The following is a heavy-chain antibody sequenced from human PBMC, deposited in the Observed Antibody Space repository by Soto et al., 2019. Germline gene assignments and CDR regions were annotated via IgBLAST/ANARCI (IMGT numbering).Heavy chain of an antibody. CDR3: ARGGHVVVVTAAFDY. Sequence: GASVKVSCKASGNTFSNYYIHWVRQAPGQGLEWMGTINPSGGHTTYAQKFLGRVTITRDTSTSTLYMEVTRLRSEDTAVYYCARGGHVVVVTAAFDYWGQGTLVTVSS. V-gene: IGHV1-46*03. J-gene: IGHJ4*02. CDR1: GNTFSNYY. CDR2: INPSGGHT. D-gene: IGHD2-21*02.